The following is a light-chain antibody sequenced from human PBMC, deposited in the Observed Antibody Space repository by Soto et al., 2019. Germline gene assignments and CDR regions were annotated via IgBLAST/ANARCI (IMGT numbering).Light chain of an antibody. CDR2: ENY. J-gene: IGLJ2*01. CDR1: ASNIGNNY. Sequence: QSVLTQPPSVSAAPGQTVTISCSGSASNIGNNYVSWYQQLPGTAPKLLIYENYERPSVIPDRFSGSKSGTSATLGITGLQTGDEAEYYCGAWDNSLTGGVFGGGTKVTVL. CDR3: GAWDNSLTGGV. V-gene: IGLV1-51*02.